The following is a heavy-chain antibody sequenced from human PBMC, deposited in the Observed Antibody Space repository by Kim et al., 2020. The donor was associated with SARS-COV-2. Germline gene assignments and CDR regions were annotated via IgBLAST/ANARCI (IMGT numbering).Heavy chain of an antibody. Sequence: GGSLRLSCAASGFTLSDCYMSWIRQAPGQGLQWVSYIISRGSNTYYADSVKGRFTISRDNAKKSLYLQMNSLRAEDTAIYYGARGNYWKAGAADAWGQGTLVTVSS. CDR1: GFTLSDCY. V-gene: IGHV3-11*01. J-gene: IGHJ5*02. CDR3: ARGNYWKAGAADA. D-gene: IGHD3-10*01. CDR2: IISRGSNT.